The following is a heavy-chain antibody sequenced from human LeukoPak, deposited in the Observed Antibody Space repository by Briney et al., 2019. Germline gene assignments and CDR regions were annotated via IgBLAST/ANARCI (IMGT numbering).Heavy chain of an antibody. J-gene: IGHJ4*02. CDR1: GYTFTSYD. CDR3: ARAPTYYYDSSGYYHDY. V-gene: IGHV1-46*01. D-gene: IGHD3-22*01. CDR2: INPSGGST. Sequence: GASVKVSCKASGYTFTSYDINWVRQAPGQGLEWMGIINPSGGSTSYAQKFQGRVTMTRDTSTSTVYMELSSLRSEDTAVYYCARAPTYYYDSSGYYHDYWGQGTLVTVSS.